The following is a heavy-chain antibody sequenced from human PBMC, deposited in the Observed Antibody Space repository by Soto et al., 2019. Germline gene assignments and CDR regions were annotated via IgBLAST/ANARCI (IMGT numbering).Heavy chain of an antibody. J-gene: IGHJ4*02. D-gene: IGHD1-26*01. CDR2: LVPMFRTA. Sequence: QVHLVQSGAEVKKPGSSVKVSCKTSGGTFSDSAINWLRQTPGQGLEWMGGLVPMFRTANYAPNLQGRVSITADEATSTVCMELSSLTFEDTAGYYCARGLGGSYFPFDFWGQGTLLTVSS. CDR3: ARGLGGSYFPFDF. CDR1: GGTFSDSA. V-gene: IGHV1-69*12.